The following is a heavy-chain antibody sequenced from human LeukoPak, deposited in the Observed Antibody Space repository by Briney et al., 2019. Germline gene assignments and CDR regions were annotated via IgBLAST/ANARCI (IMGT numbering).Heavy chain of an antibody. CDR1: GGSISSGGYY. V-gene: IGHV4-39*01. Sequence: SQTLSLTCTVAGGSISSGGYYWSWIRQHPGKGLEWIGSTYYSGNTYYNPSLKSRVTISVDTSKNQFSLKLSSVTAADTAVYYCARGLSSSSWYNWFDPWGQGTLVIVSS. D-gene: IGHD6-13*01. CDR2: TYYSGNT. J-gene: IGHJ5*02. CDR3: ARGLSSSSWYNWFDP.